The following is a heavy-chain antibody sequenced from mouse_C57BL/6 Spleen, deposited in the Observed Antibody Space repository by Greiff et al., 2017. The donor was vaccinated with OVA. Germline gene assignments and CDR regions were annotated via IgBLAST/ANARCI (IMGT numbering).Heavy chain of an antibody. CDR1: GFNIKDDY. Sequence: VHVKQSGAELVRPGASVKLSCTASGFNIKDDYMHWVKQRPEQGLEWIGWIDPENGDTEYASKFQGKATITADTSSNTAYLQLSSLTSEDTAVYYCTTRGAMDYWGQGTSVTVSS. J-gene: IGHJ4*01. CDR2: IDPENGDT. CDR3: TTRGAMDY. V-gene: IGHV14-4*01.